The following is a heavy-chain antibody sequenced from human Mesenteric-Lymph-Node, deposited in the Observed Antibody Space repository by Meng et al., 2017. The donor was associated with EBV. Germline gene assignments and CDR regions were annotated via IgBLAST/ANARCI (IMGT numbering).Heavy chain of an antibody. Sequence: QLLQSGAEVKQPGASVKVSCKASGYIFTNYDINWVRQAPGQGLEWMGWISAYSGDTNYAQKFQGRVSMTTDTSTSTAYMELNSLRSEDTALYYCARDRGVVGAVIDYWGQGTLVTVSS. CDR2: ISAYSGDT. D-gene: IGHD1-26*01. J-gene: IGHJ4*02. V-gene: IGHV1-18*01. CDR1: GYIFTNYD. CDR3: ARDRGVVGAVIDY.